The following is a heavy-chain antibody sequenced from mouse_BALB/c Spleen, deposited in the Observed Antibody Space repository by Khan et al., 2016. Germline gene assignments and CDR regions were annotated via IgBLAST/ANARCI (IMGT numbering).Heavy chain of an antibody. CDR1: GYTFTSYL. J-gene: IGHJ1*01. D-gene: IGHD1-1*01. CDR2: ILPSNGRT. Sequence: QVQLQQPGAELVKPGASVKLSCKASGYTFTSYLMHWVKQRTGQGLEWIGEILPSNGRTNYNEKFKTKATLTVDKSSSTAYMQLSSLTSEASAVYYCARPYCCGCSYSDVWGAGTTVTVSS. CDR3: ARPYCCGCSYSDV. V-gene: IGHV1S81*02.